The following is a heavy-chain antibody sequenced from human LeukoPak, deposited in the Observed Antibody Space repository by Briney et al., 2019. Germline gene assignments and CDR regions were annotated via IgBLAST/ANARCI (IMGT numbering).Heavy chain of an antibody. V-gene: IGHV1-18*01. J-gene: IGHJ4*02. CDR3: VRSDGDYYDSSGYSAY. D-gene: IGHD3-22*01. CDR1: GYTFTSYG. CDR2: ICAYKGST. Sequence: PVASAKVSCKASGYTFTSYGISWVRQAPGQGLEWMGWICAYKGSTNYAQKLQGRVTMTTDTSTSTAYMELRSLRSDDTAVYFCVRSDGDYYDSSGYSAYWGQGTLVTVSS.